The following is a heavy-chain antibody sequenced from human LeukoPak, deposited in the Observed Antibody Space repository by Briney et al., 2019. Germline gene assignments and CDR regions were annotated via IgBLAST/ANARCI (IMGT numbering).Heavy chain of an antibody. CDR3: ARDNSVGDNAWWFDP. J-gene: IGHJ5*02. Sequence: GASVKVSCKASGGTFSSYAISWVRQAPGQGLEWMGGIIPIFGTANYAQKFQGRVTITRDMSTSTDYMELSSLRSEDTAIYYCARDNSVGDNAWWFDPWGQGTLVTVSS. CDR2: IIPIFGTA. D-gene: IGHD1-26*01. V-gene: IGHV1-69*05. CDR1: GGTFSSYA.